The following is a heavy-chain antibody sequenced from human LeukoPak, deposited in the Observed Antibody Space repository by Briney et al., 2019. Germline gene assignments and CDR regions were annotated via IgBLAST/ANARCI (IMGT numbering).Heavy chain of an antibody. CDR1: GYTFSAYY. D-gene: IGHD1-7*01. CDR2: INPNNGDT. J-gene: IGHJ4*02. Sequence: SVQVTCKSSGYTFSAYYIHWLRQAPVHGLAWMGWINPNNGDTVYAQRFQGRVTMTRDKSSSTAYMELNGLSFDAAAVYYCARFLLGTKFYFDLWGQGTLVTVFS. CDR3: ARFLLGTKFYFDL. V-gene: IGHV1-2*02.